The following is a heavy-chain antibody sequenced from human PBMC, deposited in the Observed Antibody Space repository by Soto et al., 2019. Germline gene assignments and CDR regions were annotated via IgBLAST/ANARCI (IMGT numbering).Heavy chain of an antibody. CDR3: ARVNGYCSSPRCFVVRSYTMDV. D-gene: IGHD2-2*01. CDR2: ISGSGGST. CDR1: GFTFGNYS. Sequence: PGGSLRLSCSASGFTFGNYSMHWVRRAPGKGLEWVSAISGSGGSTYYADSVKGRSTISRDNSKNTLYLQMNSLRAEDTAVYYCARVNGYCSSPRCFVVRSYTMDVWGQGTTVTVSS. J-gene: IGHJ6*02. V-gene: IGHV3-23*01.